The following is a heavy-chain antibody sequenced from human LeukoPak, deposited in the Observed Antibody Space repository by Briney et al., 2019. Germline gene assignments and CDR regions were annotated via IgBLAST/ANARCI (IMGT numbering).Heavy chain of an antibody. CDR3: ARGPHWDPHFDY. J-gene: IGHJ4*02. CDR2: INPNSGGT. CDR1: GFTFTAYH. V-gene: IGHV1-2*02. Sequence: ASVKVSCKASGFTFTAYHMHWVRQAPGQGLEWMGWINPNSGGTNYAQKFQGRVTMTRDTSISTAYMELSGLRSDDTAVYYCARGPHWDPHFDYWGQGTLVTVSS. D-gene: IGHD7-27*01.